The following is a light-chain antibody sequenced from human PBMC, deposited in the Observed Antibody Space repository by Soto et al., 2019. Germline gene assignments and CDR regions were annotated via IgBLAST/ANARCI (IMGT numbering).Light chain of an antibody. V-gene: IGKV1-9*01. J-gene: IGKJ5*01. CDR3: PQLKSYIT. Sequence: DIQLTQFPSFLSASVGDRVTITCRASQDIRSYLAWYQQKPGKAPKLLIYVASTLQSGVPSRFSGSGSGTEFTLTISGLQPEDFATYYCPQLKSYITYGQGTRLEIK. CDR2: VAS. CDR1: QDIRSY.